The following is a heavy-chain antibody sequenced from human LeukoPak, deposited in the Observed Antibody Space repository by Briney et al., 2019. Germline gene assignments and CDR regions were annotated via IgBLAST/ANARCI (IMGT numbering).Heavy chain of an antibody. CDR3: ARDLGSGWYKVWFVP. CDR2: INPNSGGT. V-gene: IGHV1-2*02. Sequence: EASVKVSCKASGCTFTGYYMHWVRQAPGQGLEWMRWINPNSGGTNYAQKFQGRVTMTRDTSISTAYMELSRLRSDDTAVYSCARDLGSGWYKVWFVPWGQGTLVTVSS. CDR1: GCTFTGYY. J-gene: IGHJ5*02. D-gene: IGHD6-19*01.